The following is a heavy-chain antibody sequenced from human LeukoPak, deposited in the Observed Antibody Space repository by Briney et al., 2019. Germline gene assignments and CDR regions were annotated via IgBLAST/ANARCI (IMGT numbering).Heavy chain of an antibody. V-gene: IGHV3-21*01. J-gene: IGHJ4*02. CDR3: ARASVEMATITNFDY. Sequence: GGSLRLSCEASGFNFNTYSMAWVRQAPGKGLEWVSIISRASESIFYADSVKGRFTISRDNAKNSLYLQMNSLRAEDTAVYYCARASVEMATITNFDYWGQGTLVTVSS. D-gene: IGHD5-24*01. CDR2: ISRASESI. CDR1: GFNFNTYS.